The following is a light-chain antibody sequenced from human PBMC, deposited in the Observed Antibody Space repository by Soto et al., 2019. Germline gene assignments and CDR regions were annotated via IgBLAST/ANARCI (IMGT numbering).Light chain of an antibody. J-gene: IGKJ1*01. CDR3: QQYDVHPKT. Sequence: DVPMTQSTSTLAASVGARVTITCRASENIKNWLAWYQHTPGKAPKVLISDASRLETGVPSRFSGSGYGTDFTLTITNLQTDDLGTYHCQQYDVHPKTFGQGTKVEVK. V-gene: IGKV1-5*01. CDR2: DAS. CDR1: ENIKNW.